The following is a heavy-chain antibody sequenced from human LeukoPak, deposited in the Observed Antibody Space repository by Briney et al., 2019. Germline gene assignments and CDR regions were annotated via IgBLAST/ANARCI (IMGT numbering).Heavy chain of an antibody. Sequence: SETLSLTCAVYGGSFSGYYWSWIRQPPGKGLEWIGEINHSGSTNYNPPLKSRVTISVDTSKNQFSLKLSSVTAADTAVYYCARSADSSGWYRGAFDIWGQGTMVTVSS. J-gene: IGHJ3*02. D-gene: IGHD6-19*01. CDR3: ARSADSSGWYRGAFDI. CDR2: INHSGST. V-gene: IGHV4-34*01. CDR1: GGSFSGYY.